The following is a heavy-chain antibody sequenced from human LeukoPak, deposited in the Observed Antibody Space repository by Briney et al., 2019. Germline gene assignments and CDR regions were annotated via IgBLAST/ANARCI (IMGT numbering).Heavy chain of an antibody. J-gene: IGHJ4*02. CDR2: ISGSGGST. Sequence: GGSLRLSCAVSGFTFSTYAMSWVRQAPGKGLEWVSTISGSGGSTFYADSVKGRFTISRDNSKNTLYLQMNSLRAEDTAVYYCAKDQGGTGWYGDYWGQGTLVTVSS. CDR3: AKDQGGTGWYGDY. D-gene: IGHD6-19*01. V-gene: IGHV3-23*01. CDR1: GFTFSTYA.